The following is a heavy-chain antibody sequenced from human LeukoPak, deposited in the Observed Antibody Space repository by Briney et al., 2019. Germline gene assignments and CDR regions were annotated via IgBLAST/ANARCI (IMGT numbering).Heavy chain of an antibody. CDR3: TRAEDYDFVWGTYRQGDY. J-gene: IGHJ4*02. Sequence: GGSLRLSCTTSGFTFGDYAMSWVRQAPGKGLEWVGFIRSKAYGGTTEYAASVKGRFTISRDDSKGIAYLEMNSLKTEDTAVYYCTRAEDYDFVWGTYRQGDYWGQGTLVTVSS. CDR2: IRSKAYGGTT. D-gene: IGHD3-16*02. CDR1: GFTFGDYA. V-gene: IGHV3-49*04.